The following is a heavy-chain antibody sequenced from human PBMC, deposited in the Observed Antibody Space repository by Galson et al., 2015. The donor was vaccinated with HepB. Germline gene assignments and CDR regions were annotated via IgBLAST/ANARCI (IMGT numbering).Heavy chain of an antibody. V-gene: IGHV3-74*01. CDR2: INGDGTTT. CDR3: ARSDWFDP. CDR1: GFTFSGYW. J-gene: IGHJ5*02. Sequence: SLRLSCAASGFTFSGYWMHWVRQAPGKGLMWVSRINGDGTTTSYADSVKGRFTISRDNAKNTLYLQMNSLRAEDTAIYYCARSDWFDPWGQGSLVTVSS.